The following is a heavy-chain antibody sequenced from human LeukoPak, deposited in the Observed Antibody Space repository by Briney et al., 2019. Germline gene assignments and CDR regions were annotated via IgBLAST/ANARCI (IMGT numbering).Heavy chain of an antibody. V-gene: IGHV1-2*02. CDR1: GYTFTGYY. D-gene: IGHD3-16*01. CDR3: ARVLSYESYYYYYMDV. J-gene: IGHJ6*03. CDR2: INPNSGDT. Sequence: ASVKVSCKASGYTFTGYYMHWVRQAPGQGLEWMGWINPNSGDTNYAQKFQGRVTMTRDTSISTAYMELSRLRSDDTAVYYCARVLSYESYYYYYMDVWGKGTTVTISS.